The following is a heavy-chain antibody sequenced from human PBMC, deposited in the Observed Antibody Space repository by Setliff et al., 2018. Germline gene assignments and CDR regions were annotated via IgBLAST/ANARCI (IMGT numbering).Heavy chain of an antibody. V-gene: IGHV4-30-4*08. Sequence: KPSETLSLTCTVSGGSISSGDYYWSWIRQPPGKGLEWIGYIYYSGSTYYNPSLKSRVTISVDTSKNQFSLKLSSVTAADTAVYYCARERSGSYYGYAFDIWGQGTMVTVSS. CDR2: IYYSGST. CDR1: GGSISSGDYY. J-gene: IGHJ3*02. CDR3: ARERSGSYYGYAFDI. D-gene: IGHD1-26*01.